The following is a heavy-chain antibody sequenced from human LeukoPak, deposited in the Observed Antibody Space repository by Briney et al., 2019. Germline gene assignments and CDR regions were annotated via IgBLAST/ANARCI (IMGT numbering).Heavy chain of an antibody. CDR2: IYHSGST. Sequence: SGTLSLTCAVSGGSISSSNWWSWVRQPPGKGLEWIGEIYHSGSTNYNPSLKSRVTISVDKSKNQFSLKLSSVTAADTAVYYCARETARWIQSFDYWGQGTPVTVSS. D-gene: IGHD4-23*01. J-gene: IGHJ4*02. CDR3: ARETARWIQSFDY. V-gene: IGHV4-4*02. CDR1: GGSISSSNW.